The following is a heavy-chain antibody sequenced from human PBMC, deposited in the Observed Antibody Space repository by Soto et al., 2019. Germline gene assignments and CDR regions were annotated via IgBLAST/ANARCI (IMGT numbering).Heavy chain of an antibody. CDR2: IWHDGSNK. J-gene: IGHJ4*02. Sequence: GGSLRLSCAASGFMFSSHGMHWIRQAPGKGLEWVAVIWHDGSNKYYADSVKGRFTISRDNSKNTLYLQMNSLRVEDTAVYYCGPDTLDYWGQGTLVTVSS. CDR1: GFMFSSHG. V-gene: IGHV3-33*01. CDR3: GPDTLDY.